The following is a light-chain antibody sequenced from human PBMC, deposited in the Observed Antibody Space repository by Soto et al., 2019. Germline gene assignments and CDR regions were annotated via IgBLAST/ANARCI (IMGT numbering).Light chain of an antibody. CDR1: QSVSSF. V-gene: IGKV3-11*01. Sequence: EIVLTQSPATLSLSPGERATLSCRASQSVSSFLAWYQQKPGQAPRLLISDASNRATGIPGRFSGSGSGTDFSLTLCSLEPEDFAVYFCQQRSNWPWTFGQGDQGGNQ. J-gene: IGKJ1*01. CDR3: QQRSNWPWT. CDR2: DAS.